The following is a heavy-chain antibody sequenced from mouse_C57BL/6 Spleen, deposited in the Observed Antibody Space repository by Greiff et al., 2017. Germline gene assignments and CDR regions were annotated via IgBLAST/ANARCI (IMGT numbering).Heavy chain of an antibody. CDR1: GYTFTDYE. V-gene: IGHV1-15*01. Sequence: QVQLQQSGAELVRPGASVTLSCKASGYTFTDYEMHWVKQTPVHGLEWIGAIDPETGGTAYNQKFKGKAILTADKSSSTAYMELRSLTSDDSAVYYCTRTEDYYGSSYFYYWGQGTSVTVSS. D-gene: IGHD1-1*01. CDR2: IDPETGGT. J-gene: IGHJ4*01. CDR3: TRTEDYYGSSYFYY.